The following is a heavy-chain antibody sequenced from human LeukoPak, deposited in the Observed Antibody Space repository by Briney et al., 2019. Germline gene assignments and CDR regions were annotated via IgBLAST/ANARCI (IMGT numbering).Heavy chain of an antibody. D-gene: IGHD5-18*01. Sequence: GGSLRLSCAASGFTFSSYEMNWVRQAPGKGLEWVSYISSSGSTIYYADSVKGRFTISRDNAKNSLYLQMNSLRAEDTAVYYCARAGVGYSYGLAFDYWGQGTLVTVSS. V-gene: IGHV3-48*03. J-gene: IGHJ4*02. CDR2: ISSSGSTI. CDR1: GFTFSSYE. CDR3: ARAGVGYSYGLAFDY.